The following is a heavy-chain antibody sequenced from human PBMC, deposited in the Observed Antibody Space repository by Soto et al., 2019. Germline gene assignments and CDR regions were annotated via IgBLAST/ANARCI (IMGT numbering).Heavy chain of an antibody. CDR2: ISGSSDYI. J-gene: IGHJ4*02. V-gene: IGHV3-21*01. CDR1: GFPFSSHS. CDR3: GRGGIILVGAATRPLDY. Sequence: EVQLVESGGGLVKPGGSLRLACAASGFPFSSHSMFWVRQAPGKGLEWVSSISGSSDYIFYADSVKGRFTIFRDHAKKSLLLQMNSLRAEDTAMYYCGRGGIILVGAATRPLDYWGQGNLVTVAA. D-gene: IGHD1-26*01.